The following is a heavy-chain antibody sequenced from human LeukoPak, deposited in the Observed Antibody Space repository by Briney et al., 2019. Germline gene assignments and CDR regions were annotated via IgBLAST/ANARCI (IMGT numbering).Heavy chain of an antibody. CDR3: ARDFTGSSRD. CDR1: GFTLSSHW. J-gene: IGHJ4*02. Sequence: PGGSLRLSCTVSGFTLSSHWMSWLRHLPGKGLEWVANINEDGSEKYFMDSVGGRFTISKDNAKNSLYLQMNSLRADDTAVYYCARDFTGSSRDWGQGALVTVS. CDR2: INEDGSEK. V-gene: IGHV3-7*01. D-gene: IGHD1-26*01.